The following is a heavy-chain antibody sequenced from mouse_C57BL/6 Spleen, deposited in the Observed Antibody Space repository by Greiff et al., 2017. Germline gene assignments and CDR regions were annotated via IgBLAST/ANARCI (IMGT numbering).Heavy chain of an antibody. CDR3: ARGSSGY. J-gene: IGHJ2*01. Sequence: EVQLQQSGPELVKPGASVKISCKASGYTFTDSYMNWVKQSHGKSLEWIGDINPNNGGTSYNQKFKGKATLTVDKSSSTAYMELRSLTSADSAVYYCARGSSGYWGQGTTLTVSS. V-gene: IGHV1-26*01. CDR2: INPNNGGT. CDR1: GYTFTDSY. D-gene: IGHD1-1*01.